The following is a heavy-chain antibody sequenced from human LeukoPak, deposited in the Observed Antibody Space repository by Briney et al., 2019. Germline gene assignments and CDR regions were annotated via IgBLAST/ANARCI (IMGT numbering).Heavy chain of an antibody. CDR2: ISISSSII. CDR1: GFIFSDYS. J-gene: IGHJ5*02. V-gene: IGHV3-48*02. CDR3: VRGEGVTDH. D-gene: IGHD4-23*01. Sequence: GGSLRVSCAASGFIFSDYSMNWVRQPPGKGLQWIAYISISSSIIYYADSVKGRFTISRDNAQNSLYLQMNSLRDDDTAVYYCVRGEGVTDHWGQGTLVTVSS.